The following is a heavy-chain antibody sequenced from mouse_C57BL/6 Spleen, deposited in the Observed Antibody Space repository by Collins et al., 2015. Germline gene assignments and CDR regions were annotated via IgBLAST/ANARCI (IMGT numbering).Heavy chain of an antibody. CDR3: ARTYYSNYGYAMDY. D-gene: IGHD2-5*01. V-gene: IGHV1-55*01. CDR2: IYPGSGST. CDR1: GYTFTSYW. Sequence: VQLQQPGAELVKPGASVKMSCKASGYTFTSYWITWVKQRPGQGLEWIGDIYPGSGSTNYNEKFKSKATLTVDTSSSTAYMQLSSPTSEDSAVYYCARTYYSNYGYAMDYWGQGTSVTVSS. J-gene: IGHJ4*01.